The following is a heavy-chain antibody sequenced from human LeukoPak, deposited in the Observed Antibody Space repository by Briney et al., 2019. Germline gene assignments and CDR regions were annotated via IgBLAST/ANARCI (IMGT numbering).Heavy chain of an antibody. CDR3: ARQNYSSSDLDY. Sequence: SVKVSCKASGGTFSSYAISWVRQAPGQGLEWMGGIIPIFGTANYAQKFQGRVTITTDESTSTAYMELSSLRSEDTAVYYCARQNYSSSDLDYWGRGTLVTVSS. D-gene: IGHD6-13*01. CDR2: IIPIFGTA. V-gene: IGHV1-69*05. CDR1: GGTFSSYA. J-gene: IGHJ4*02.